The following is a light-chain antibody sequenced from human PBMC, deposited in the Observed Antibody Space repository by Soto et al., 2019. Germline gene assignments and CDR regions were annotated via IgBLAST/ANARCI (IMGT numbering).Light chain of an antibody. CDR1: SSDVGSYNF. V-gene: IGLV2-23*01. Sequence: QSALTQPASVSGSPGQSITISCTGTSSDVGSYNFVSWYQQHPGKAPQLMIYEGSKRPSGVSNRFSGAKSGNTASLTISGLQAEDEADYYCCSYAGSSTSVVFGGGTKLTVL. CDR3: CSYAGSSTSVV. J-gene: IGLJ2*01. CDR2: EGS.